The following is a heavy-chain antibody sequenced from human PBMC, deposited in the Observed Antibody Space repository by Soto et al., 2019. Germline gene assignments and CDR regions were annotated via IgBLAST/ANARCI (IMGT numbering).Heavy chain of an antibody. Sequence: SETLSLTCTVSGDSISSSNYYWGWIRQPPGKGLEWIGTIFYNLDTYYNPSLKSRLSISIDTSKNRFSLELRSVTAADTAVYYCARQVDSSGYFYEFDHWGQGTLVTVSS. D-gene: IGHD3-22*01. CDR1: GDSISSSNYY. CDR3: ARQVDSSGYFYEFDH. CDR2: IFYNLDT. V-gene: IGHV4-39*01. J-gene: IGHJ4*02.